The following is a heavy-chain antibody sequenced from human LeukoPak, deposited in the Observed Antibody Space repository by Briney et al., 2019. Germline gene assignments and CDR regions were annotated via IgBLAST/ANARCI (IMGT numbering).Heavy chain of an antibody. Sequence: GVSLRLSCAASGFTFSSYSMNWVRQAPGKGLEWVSSISSSSSYIYYADSVKGRFTISRDNAKNSLYLQMNSLRAEDTAVYYCARAEDGSGSYYSGIDWGQGTLVTVSS. CDR2: ISSSSSYI. D-gene: IGHD3-10*01. V-gene: IGHV3-21*01. CDR1: GFTFSSYS. CDR3: ARAEDGSGSYYSGID. J-gene: IGHJ4*02.